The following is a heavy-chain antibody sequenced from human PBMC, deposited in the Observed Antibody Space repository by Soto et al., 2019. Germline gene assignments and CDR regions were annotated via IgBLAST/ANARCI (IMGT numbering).Heavy chain of an antibody. V-gene: IGHV1-18*04. CDR3: ARVRGIAARGPSAY. D-gene: IGHD6-6*01. CDR1: GYTFTSSG. J-gene: IGHJ4*02. Sequence: ASVKVSCKASGYTFTSSGISWVRQAPGQGLEWMGWISAYNGNTNYAQKLQGRVTMTTDTSTSTAYMELRSLRSDDTAVYYCARVRGIAARGPSAYWGQGTLVTVSS. CDR2: ISAYNGNT.